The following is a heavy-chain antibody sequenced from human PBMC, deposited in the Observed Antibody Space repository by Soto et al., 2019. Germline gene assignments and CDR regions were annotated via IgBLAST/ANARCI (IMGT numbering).Heavy chain of an antibody. Sequence: VSLTCAISGDSVSSNSAAWNWIRQSPSRGLEWLGRTYYRSKWYNDYAVSVKSRITINPDTSKNQFSLQLNSVTPEDTAVYYCARKAVADYYYYYGMDVWGQGTTVTVSS. V-gene: IGHV6-1*01. CDR3: ARKAVADYYYYYGMDV. J-gene: IGHJ6*02. D-gene: IGHD6-19*01. CDR1: GDSVSSNSAA. CDR2: TYYRSKWYN.